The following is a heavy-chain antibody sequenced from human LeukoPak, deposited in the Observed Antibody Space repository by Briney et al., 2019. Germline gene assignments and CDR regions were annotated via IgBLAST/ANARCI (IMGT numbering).Heavy chain of an antibody. CDR1: GFSLSVYG. Sequence: GGSLRLSCAASGFSLSVYGMNWVRQAPEKGLEWVSFISGSGDTTYYADSVKGRFTISRDNSKNTLYLQMISLRAEDTALYYCAKRIHSSSWYATFDSWGQGTLVTVSS. CDR3: AKRIHSSSWYATFDS. V-gene: IGHV3-23*01. CDR2: ISGSGDTT. J-gene: IGHJ4*02. D-gene: IGHD6-13*01.